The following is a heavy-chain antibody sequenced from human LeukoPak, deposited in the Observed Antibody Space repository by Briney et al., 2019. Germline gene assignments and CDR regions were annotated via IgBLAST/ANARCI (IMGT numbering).Heavy chain of an antibody. CDR1: GFTFSSYA. D-gene: IGHD6-6*01. CDR3: AKGGAARPFDY. V-gene: IGHV3-23*01. J-gene: IGHJ4*02. CDR2: MSDSGGAT. Sequence: PGGSLRLSCAASGFTFSSYAMSWVRQAPGKGLEWVSAMSDSGGATYYSDSVKGRFTISRDNSKNTLYLQMNSLRAEDTAVYYCAKGGAARPFDYWGQGTLVTVSS.